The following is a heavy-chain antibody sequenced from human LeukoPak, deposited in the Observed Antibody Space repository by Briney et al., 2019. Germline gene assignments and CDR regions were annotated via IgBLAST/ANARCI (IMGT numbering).Heavy chain of an antibody. CDR1: GGSISSGDYY. V-gene: IGHV4-30-4*08. Sequence: SETLSLTCTVSGGSISSGDYYWSWIRQPPGKGLEWIGYIYHSGSTYYNPSLKSRVTISVDTSKNQFSLKLSSLTAADTAVYYCAREVNSSGYYSAFDIWGQGTMVTVSS. CDR3: AREVNSSGYYSAFDI. CDR2: IYHSGST. J-gene: IGHJ3*02. D-gene: IGHD3-22*01.